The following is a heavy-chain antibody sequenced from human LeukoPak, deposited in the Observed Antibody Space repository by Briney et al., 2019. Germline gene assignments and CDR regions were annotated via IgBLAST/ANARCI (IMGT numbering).Heavy chain of an antibody. V-gene: IGHV1-2*02. Sequence: ASVKVSCKASGYTFTGYYMHWVRQAPGQGLEWMGWINPNSGGTNYAQKFQGRVTMTRDTPISTAYMELSRLRSDDTAVYYCARDHKTLEWLFLPDWGQGTLVTVSS. J-gene: IGHJ4*02. CDR2: INPNSGGT. CDR3: ARDHKTLEWLFLPD. CDR1: GYTFTGYY. D-gene: IGHD3-3*01.